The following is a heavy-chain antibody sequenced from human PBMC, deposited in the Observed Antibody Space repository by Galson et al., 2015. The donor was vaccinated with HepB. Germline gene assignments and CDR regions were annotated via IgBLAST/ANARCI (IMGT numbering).Heavy chain of an antibody. V-gene: IGHV3-21*01. Sequence: SLRLSCAASGITFSTYSMNWVRQAPGKGLEWVSSISSSGSYIYYADSVKGRFTISRDNAKRSLYLQMNSLRAEDTAVYFCASVEITLGRGGLRTRSYFGYWGQGTLVTVSS. CDR2: ISSSGSYI. J-gene: IGHJ4*02. CDR3: ASVEITLGRGGLRTRSYFGY. D-gene: IGHD3-10*01. CDR1: GITFSTYS.